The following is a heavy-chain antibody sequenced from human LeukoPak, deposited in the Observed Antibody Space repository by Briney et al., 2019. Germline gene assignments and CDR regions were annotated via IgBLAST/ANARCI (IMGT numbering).Heavy chain of an antibody. CDR1: GFTFSSYE. J-gene: IGHJ6*04. Sequence: PGGSLRLSCAASGFTFSSYEMNWVRQAPGKGLEWVSYISTTGSSIYYADSVKGRFTISRDNAKNSLYLQMNSLRAEDTAVYYCAELGITMIGGVWGKGTTVTISS. D-gene: IGHD3-10*02. CDR2: ISTTGSSI. CDR3: AELGITMIGGV. V-gene: IGHV3-48*03.